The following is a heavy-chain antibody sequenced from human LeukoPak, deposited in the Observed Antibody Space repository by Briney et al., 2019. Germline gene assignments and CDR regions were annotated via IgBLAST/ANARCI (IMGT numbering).Heavy chain of an antibody. Sequence: PGGSLRLSCTASGFTFGDYAMNWVRQAPGKGLEWVGFIRTKAYSEATECAASVKGRFIISRDDSKNIAYLHMSSLKTEDTAVYYCTREGYTWNLGWFDPWGQGTLVTVSS. V-gene: IGHV3-49*04. CDR2: IRTKAYSEAT. J-gene: IGHJ5*02. CDR1: GFTFGDYA. CDR3: TREGYTWNLGWFDP. D-gene: IGHD1-20*01.